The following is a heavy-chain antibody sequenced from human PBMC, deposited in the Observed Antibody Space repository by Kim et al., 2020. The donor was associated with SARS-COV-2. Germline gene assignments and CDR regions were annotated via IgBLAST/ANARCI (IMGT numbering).Heavy chain of an antibody. CDR3: ARDGYYDFWSGYYSPSYYYYGMDV. J-gene: IGHJ6*02. Sequence: GGSLRLSCAASGFTFSSYWMSWVRQAPGKGLEWVANIKQDGSEKYYVDSVKGRFTISRDNAKNSLYLQMNSLRAEDTAVYYCARDGYYDFWSGYYSPSYYYYGMDVWGQGTTVTVSS. V-gene: IGHV3-7*01. CDR2: IKQDGSEK. CDR1: GFTFSSYW. D-gene: IGHD3-3*01.